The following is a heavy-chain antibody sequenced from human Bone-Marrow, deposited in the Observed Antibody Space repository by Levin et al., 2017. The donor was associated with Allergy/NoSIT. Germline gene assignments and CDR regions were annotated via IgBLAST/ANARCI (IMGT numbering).Heavy chain of an antibody. Sequence: GGSLRLSCAASGFSFDDYAMHWVRQVPGKGLEWVSGISWNSNRIDYAASVMGRFTISRDNAKNSLYLQMNSLRVEDTAFYFCGRDVQRVSPLYGFDIWGQGTMVTVSS. CDR1: GFSFDDYA. D-gene: IGHD2-2*01. CDR2: ISWNSNRI. J-gene: IGHJ3*02. CDR3: GRDVQRVSPLYGFDI. V-gene: IGHV3-9*01.